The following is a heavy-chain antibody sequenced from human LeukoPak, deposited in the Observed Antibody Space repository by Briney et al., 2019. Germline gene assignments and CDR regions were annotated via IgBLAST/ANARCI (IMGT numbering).Heavy chain of an antibody. V-gene: IGHV1-2*06. CDR3: ARFYYYDSSGYGY. J-gene: IGHJ4*02. CDR1: GYTFTGHY. CDR2: INPNSGGT. D-gene: IGHD3-22*01. Sequence: GASVKVSCKASGYTFTGHYMHWVRQAPGQGLEWMGRINPNSGGTNYAQKFKGRVTMTRDTSISTAYMELSRLRSDDTAVYYCARFYYYDSSGYGYWGQGTLVTVSS.